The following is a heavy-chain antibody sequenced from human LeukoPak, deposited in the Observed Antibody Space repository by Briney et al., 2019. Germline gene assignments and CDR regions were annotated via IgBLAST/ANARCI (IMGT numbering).Heavy chain of an antibody. CDR2: IRYDGSNK. CDR1: GFTFSSYG. J-gene: IGHJ3*01. V-gene: IGHV3-30*02. Sequence: GGSLRLSCAASGFTFSSYGMHWVRQAPGKGLEWVAFIRYDGSNKYYADSVKGRFTISRDNSKNTLYLQMDSLRAEDTAVYYCARDTDYAFDVWGQGTMVTVSS. CDR3: ARDTDYAFDV.